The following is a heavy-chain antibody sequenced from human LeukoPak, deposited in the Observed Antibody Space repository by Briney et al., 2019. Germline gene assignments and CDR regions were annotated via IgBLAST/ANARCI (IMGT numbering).Heavy chain of an antibody. J-gene: IGHJ4*02. V-gene: IGHV3-15*01. Sequence: GGSLRLSCAASGFTFISSWMTWVRQAPGKGLEWVGRIRSTPDGWATDYAAPVQGRFTISRDDSKNTLYLQMSSLSTEDTAVYYCATDLHFGYCTATSCANYWGQGTLVTVSS. D-gene: IGHD2-2*03. CDR2: IRSTPDGWAT. CDR3: ATDLHFGYCTATSCANY. CDR1: GFTFISSW.